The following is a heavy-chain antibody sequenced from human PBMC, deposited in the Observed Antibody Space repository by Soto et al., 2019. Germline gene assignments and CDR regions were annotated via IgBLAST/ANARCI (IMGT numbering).Heavy chain of an antibody. CDR1: GGSFSGYY. J-gene: IGHJ6*02. V-gene: IGHV4-34*01. D-gene: IGHD3-10*01. CDR2: INHSGST. Sequence: QVQLQQWGAGLLKPSETLSLTCAVYGGSFSGYYWSWIRQPPGKGLEWIGEINHSGSTNYNPSLKSRVTISVDTSKNQFSLKLSSVTAADTAVYYCARGGYYGSGSYYNNYYYGMDVWGQGTTVTVSS. CDR3: ARGGYYGSGSYYNNYYYGMDV.